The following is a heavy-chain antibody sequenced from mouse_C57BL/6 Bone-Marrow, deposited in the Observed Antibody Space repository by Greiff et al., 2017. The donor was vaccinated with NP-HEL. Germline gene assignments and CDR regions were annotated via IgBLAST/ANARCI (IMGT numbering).Heavy chain of an antibody. D-gene: IGHD2-3*01. Sequence: QVQLQQSGAELVRPGTSVKVSCKASGYAFTNYLIEWVKQRPGQGLEWIGVINPGSGGTNYNEKFKGKATLTADKSSITAYMQLSSLTSEDSSVYFCATEAGYYVTFAYWYQGTLVTVSA. CDR3: ATEAGYYVTFAY. CDR2: INPGSGGT. CDR1: GYAFTNYL. J-gene: IGHJ3*01. V-gene: IGHV1-54*01.